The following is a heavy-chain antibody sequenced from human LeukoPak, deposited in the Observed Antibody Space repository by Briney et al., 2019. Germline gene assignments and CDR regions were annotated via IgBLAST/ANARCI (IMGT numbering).Heavy chain of an antibody. D-gene: IGHD3-10*01. J-gene: IGHJ4*02. Sequence: PGGSLRLSCAASGFTFDDYAMHWVRQAPGKGLEWVSGISWNSGSIGYADSVKGRFTISRDNAKNSLYLQMNSLRAEDTALYYCAKEMTGFGELLFYPFDYWGQGTLVTVSS. CDR3: AKEMTGFGELLFYPFDY. CDR2: ISWNSGSI. V-gene: IGHV3-9*01. CDR1: GFTFDDYA.